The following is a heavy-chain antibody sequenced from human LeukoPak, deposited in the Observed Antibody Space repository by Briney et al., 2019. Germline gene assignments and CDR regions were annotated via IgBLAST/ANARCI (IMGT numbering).Heavy chain of an antibody. D-gene: IGHD3-10*02. CDR3: AELGITMIGGV. CDR2: ISSSSSYI. V-gene: IGHV3-21*01. J-gene: IGHJ6*04. CDR1: GSTFSSYS. Sequence: GGSLRLSCAASGSTFSSYSMNWVRQAPGKGLEWVSSISSSSSYIYYADSVKGRFTISRDNAKDSLYLQMNSLRAEDTAVYYCAELGITMIGGVWGKGTTVTISS.